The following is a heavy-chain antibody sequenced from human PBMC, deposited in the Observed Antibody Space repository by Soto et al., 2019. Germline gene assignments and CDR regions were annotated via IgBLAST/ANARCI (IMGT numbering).Heavy chain of an antibody. J-gene: IGHJ5*02. V-gene: IGHV4-39*01. CDR1: GGSISDISYC. CDR3: ARHKSGSDWLDP. CDR2: MFYSGAT. D-gene: IGHD2-15*01. Sequence: SETLSLTCTVSGGSISDISYCWGWIRQPPGRGLQWIGCMFYSGATYYNPSLKNRVTLSVDTSNNEFSLKLVSVAAPDTAVYYCARHKSGSDWLDPWGQGTLVTVSS.